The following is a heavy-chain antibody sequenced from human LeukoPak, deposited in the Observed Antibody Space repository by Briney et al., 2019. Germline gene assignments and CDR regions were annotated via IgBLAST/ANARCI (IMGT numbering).Heavy chain of an antibody. CDR2: ISGSGDST. V-gene: IGHV3-23*01. J-gene: IGHJ4*02. CDR1: GFTFSSYA. CDR3: AKAGAVVVVVAKYFDY. D-gene: IGHD2-15*01. Sequence: GGSLRLSCTASGFTFSSYAMSWVRQAPGKGLEWVSGISGSGDSTYYADSVKGRFTISRDNSKNTLYPQMNSLRAEDTAVYYCAKAGAVVVVVAKYFDYWGQGTLVTVSS.